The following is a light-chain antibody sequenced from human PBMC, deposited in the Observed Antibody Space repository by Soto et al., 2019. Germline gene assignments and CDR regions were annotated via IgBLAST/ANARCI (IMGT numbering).Light chain of an antibody. Sequence: EIVLTQSPATLSLSPGERATLSCRASQSVSSYLAWYQQKPGQAPRLLIYDASSRAAGIPARFSGSGSGTDFTLTISSLEPEDFAIYYCQHRSDWPITFCQGTRLEIK. V-gene: IGKV3-11*01. CDR2: DAS. CDR3: QHRSDWPIT. J-gene: IGKJ5*01. CDR1: QSVSSY.